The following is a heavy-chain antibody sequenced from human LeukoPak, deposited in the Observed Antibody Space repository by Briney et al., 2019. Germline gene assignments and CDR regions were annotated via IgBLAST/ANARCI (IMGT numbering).Heavy chain of an antibody. CDR1: GGSISSGDYH. Sequence: PSETLSLTCTVSGGSISSGDYHWNWIRQSPGKGLEWIGFIHDSGSTYYNPSLKSRLTVSVDMSKNQFSLKLNSVTAADTAVYYCAREYATVTTPYFDYWGQGTLVTVSS. J-gene: IGHJ4*02. CDR2: IHDSGST. D-gene: IGHD4-17*01. V-gene: IGHV4-31*02. CDR3: AREYATVTTPYFDY.